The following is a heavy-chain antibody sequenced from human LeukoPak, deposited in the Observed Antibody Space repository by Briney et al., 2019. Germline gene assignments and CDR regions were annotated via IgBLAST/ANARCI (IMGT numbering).Heavy chain of an antibody. V-gene: IGHV4-34*01. CDR1: GGSFSGYY. Sequence: SETLSLTCAVYGGSFSGYYWSWIRQPPGKGLEWIGEINHSGSTNYNPSLKSRVTISVDTSKNQFSLKLSSVTAADTAVYYCARDRFGEVRGVIYYYGMDVWGQGTTVTVSS. CDR3: ARDRFGEVRGVIYYYGMDV. D-gene: IGHD3-10*01. CDR2: INHSGST. J-gene: IGHJ6*02.